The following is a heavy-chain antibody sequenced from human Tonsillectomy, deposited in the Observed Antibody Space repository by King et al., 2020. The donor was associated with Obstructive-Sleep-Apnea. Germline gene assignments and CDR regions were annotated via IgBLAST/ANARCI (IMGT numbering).Heavy chain of an antibody. CDR1: GFTFSSYA. D-gene: IGHD6-13*01. Sequence: GQLVQSGGGLVQPGGSLRLSCAASGFTFSSYAMSWVRQAPGKGLEWGSAISGSGGSTYSVDSVKGRFNFSRDNSKNMLYLQMNSLGAEDTAVYYCAKAAVGHWYFDLWGRGTLVTVSS. V-gene: IGHV3-23*04. CDR3: AKAAVGHWYFDL. CDR2: ISGSGGST. J-gene: IGHJ2*01.